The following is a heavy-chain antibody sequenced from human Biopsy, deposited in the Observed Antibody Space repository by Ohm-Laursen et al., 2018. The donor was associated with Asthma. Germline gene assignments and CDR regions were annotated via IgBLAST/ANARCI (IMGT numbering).Heavy chain of an antibody. J-gene: IGHJ5*02. CDR1: GFTFSSYA. D-gene: IGHD3-9*01. CDR3: AKAKRYFDWYWFDP. Sequence: SLRLSCAASGFTFSSYAMSWVRQAPGKGLEWVSAISGSGGSTYYADSVKGRFTISRDNFKNTLYLQMNSLRAEDTAVYYCAKAKRYFDWYWFDPWGQGTLVTVSS. V-gene: IGHV3-23*01. CDR2: ISGSGGST.